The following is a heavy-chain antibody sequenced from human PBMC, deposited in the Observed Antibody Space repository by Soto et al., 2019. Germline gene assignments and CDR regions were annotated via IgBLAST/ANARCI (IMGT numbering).Heavy chain of an antibody. D-gene: IGHD3-22*01. Sequence: EVQLLESGGDLVQPGGSLRLSCAASGFTFSSSGMSWVRQAPGKGLEWISGLSGSDGRTTYADSVSGRFTISRDNSENTLYLQMDSLRVEDTSIYYCAKDSGYDSTDWGLGTLVTVSS. V-gene: IGHV3-23*01. CDR2: LSGSDGRT. CDR1: GFTFSSSG. J-gene: IGHJ4*02. CDR3: AKDSGYDSTD.